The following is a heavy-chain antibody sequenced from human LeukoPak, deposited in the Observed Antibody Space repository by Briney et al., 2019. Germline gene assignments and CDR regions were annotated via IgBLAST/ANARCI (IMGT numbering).Heavy chain of an antibody. CDR3: ARISGDFGHLGDP. CDR2: INTNTGNP. J-gene: IGHJ5*02. CDR1: GYTFSFYD. V-gene: IGHV7-4-1*02. D-gene: IGHD3-16*01. Sequence: ASVKVSCKASGYTFSFYDMNWVRQAPGQGLEWMGKINTNTGNPTYAQGFTGRFVFSLDTSVSTAYLQINNLRVEDTAVYYCARISGDFGHLGDPWGQGTLVTVSS.